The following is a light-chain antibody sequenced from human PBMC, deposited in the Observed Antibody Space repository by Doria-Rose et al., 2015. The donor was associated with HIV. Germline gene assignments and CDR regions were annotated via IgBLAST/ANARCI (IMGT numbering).Light chain of an antibody. CDR2: GAS. Sequence: TQSPGTLSLSPVARATLSCRASQTVSSNYLAWYQQKPGQAPRLLLYGASSRATGIPDRFSGSGSGTDLTLTISRLEPEDFAVYHCQQYGTLPSTFGQGTRLDIK. CDR1: QTVSSNY. CDR3: QQYGTLPST. V-gene: IGKV3-20*01. J-gene: IGKJ5*01.